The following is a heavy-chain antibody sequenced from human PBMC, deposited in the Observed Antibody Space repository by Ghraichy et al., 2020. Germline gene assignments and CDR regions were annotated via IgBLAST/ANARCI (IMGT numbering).Heavy chain of an antibody. CDR3: ARESSQKSGSYYDAFDI. D-gene: IGHD1-26*01. CDR2: IYSGGSS. V-gene: IGHV3-53*01. Sequence: GESLNISCAASGFTVRSNYMSWVRQPPGKGLEWVSVIYSGGSSYYADSVKGRFTISRDNSKNTLYLQINSLRAEDTAMYYCARESSQKSGSYYDAFDIWGQGTMVTVSS. J-gene: IGHJ3*02. CDR1: GFTVRSNY.